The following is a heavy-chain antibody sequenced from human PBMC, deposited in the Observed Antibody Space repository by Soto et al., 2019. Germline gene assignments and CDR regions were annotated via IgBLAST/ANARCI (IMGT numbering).Heavy chain of an antibody. J-gene: IGHJ4*02. CDR1: GFAFSSYG. Sequence: QAQLVESGGGVVQPGRSLRLSCAASGFAFSSYGMHWVRQAPGTGLEWVAVISYDGSLQHYADSVKGRFTNSRDNSKNMVLQQIRSLRAEDTAVYYCVSDRGYGHASVPYSWGQGTLVSVSS. CDR2: ISYDGSLQ. D-gene: IGHD5-18*01. V-gene: IGHV3-30*03. CDR3: VSDRGYGHASVPYS.